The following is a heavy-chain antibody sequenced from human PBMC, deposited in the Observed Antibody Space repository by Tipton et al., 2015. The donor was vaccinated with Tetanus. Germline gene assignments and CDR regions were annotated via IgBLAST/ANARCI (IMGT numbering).Heavy chain of an antibody. CDR2: IFRTGST. Sequence: LRLSCTASGGSISTGGYSWRWIRQPPGKGLECIGYIFRTGSTTYNPSLKSRVSISVDTSKNQFSLNLNSVTAADTAVYYCARGRNWGTDYWGQGILVTVSS. D-gene: IGHD7-27*01. CDR1: GGSISTGGYS. V-gene: IGHV4-30-2*01. J-gene: IGHJ4*02. CDR3: ARGRNWGTDY.